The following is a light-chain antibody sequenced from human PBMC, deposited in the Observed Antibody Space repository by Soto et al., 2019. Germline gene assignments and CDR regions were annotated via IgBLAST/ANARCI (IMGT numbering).Light chain of an antibody. J-gene: IGKJ4*01. V-gene: IGKV1-39*01. CDR1: QSIEFF. CDR3: QQSYNPPLT. CDR2: GSS. Sequence: DIQMTQSPSSLSASVGDTVTITCRASQSIEFFSSWYQQKPGKAPKLLIYGSSTLQSGVPSRFRGSGSGTYFTLTISSLQPEDFATYYCQQSYNPPLTFGGGTKVDIK.